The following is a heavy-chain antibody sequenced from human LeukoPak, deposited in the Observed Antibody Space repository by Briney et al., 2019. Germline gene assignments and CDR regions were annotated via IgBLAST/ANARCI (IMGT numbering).Heavy chain of an antibody. V-gene: IGHV3-48*02. J-gene: IGHJ4*02. D-gene: IGHD6-13*01. CDR2: ISSSSRTI. Sequence: GGSLRLSCAASGFTFSSYSINWVRQAPGKVLEWVSYISSSSRTIYYADSVKGRFTISRDNARNSLYLQMNSLRDEDTAVYYCARDWVSSSWYAIDYWGQGTLVTVSS. CDR3: ARDWVSSSWYAIDY. CDR1: GFTFSSYS.